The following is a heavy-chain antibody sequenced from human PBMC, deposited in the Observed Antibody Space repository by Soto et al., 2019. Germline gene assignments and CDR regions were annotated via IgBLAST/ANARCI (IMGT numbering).Heavy chain of an antibody. Sequence: QVQLVQSGAEVKKPGASVKVSCKASGYTFTSYGISWVRQAPGQGLEWMGWISAYNGNTNYAQKLQGXVTXXXXXXXXXXXXXXXXXXXXXXXXXXXXXXXXXXYXGQGTLVTVSS. J-gene: IGHJ4*02. CDR3: XXXXXXXY. CDR2: ISAYNGNT. V-gene: IGHV1-18*01. CDR1: GYTFTSYG.